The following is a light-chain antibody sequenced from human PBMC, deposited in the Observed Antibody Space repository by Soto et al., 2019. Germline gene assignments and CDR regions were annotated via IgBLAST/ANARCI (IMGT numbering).Light chain of an antibody. CDR2: AAS. CDR3: QQSYSTPYT. CDR1: QSISSY. J-gene: IGKJ2*01. Sequence: DIQMTQSPSSLSASVGDRVTITCRASQSISSYLNWYQQKPGKAPKLLIYAASSLQSGVPSRFSGSGSGTDFTLTISSLQPEDFATYYCQQSYSTPYTLGQRTKVDSK. V-gene: IGKV1-39*01.